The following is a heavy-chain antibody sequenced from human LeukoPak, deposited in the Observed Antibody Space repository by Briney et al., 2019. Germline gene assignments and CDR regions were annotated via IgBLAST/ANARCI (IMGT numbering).Heavy chain of an antibody. CDR1: GGSVSSGSYY. Sequence: PSETLSLTCTVSGGSVSSGSYYWSWIRQPPGKGLEWIGYIYYSGSTNYNPSLKSRVTISVDTSKNQFSLKLSSVTAADTAVYYCAKLIGGYSGSPTDYWGQGTLVTVSS. D-gene: IGHD1-26*01. J-gene: IGHJ4*02. V-gene: IGHV4-61*01. CDR3: AKLIGGYSGSPTDY. CDR2: IYYSGST.